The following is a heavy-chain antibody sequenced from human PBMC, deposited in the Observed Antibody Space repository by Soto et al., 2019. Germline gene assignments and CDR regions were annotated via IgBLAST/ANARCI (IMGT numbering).Heavy chain of an antibody. D-gene: IGHD3-3*01. Sequence: QVQLVESGGGVVQPGRSLRLSCAASGFTFSSYAMHWVRQAPGKGLEWVAVISYDGSNKYYADSVKGRFTISRDNSKNTLYLQMNSLRAEDTAVYYCAREPLRFLERMGYYYGMDVWGQGTTVTVSS. CDR3: AREPLRFLERMGYYYGMDV. J-gene: IGHJ6*02. V-gene: IGHV3-30-3*01. CDR2: ISYDGSNK. CDR1: GFTFSSYA.